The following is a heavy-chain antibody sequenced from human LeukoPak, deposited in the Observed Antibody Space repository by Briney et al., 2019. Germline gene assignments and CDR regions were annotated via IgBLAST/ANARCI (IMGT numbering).Heavy chain of an antibody. J-gene: IGHJ6*03. CDR3: AKSQVTDTYYYGSGSYGYMDV. CDR2: IRYDGSNK. D-gene: IGHD3-10*01. V-gene: IGHV3-30*02. Sequence: GGSLRLSCAASGFTFSSYGMHWVRQAPGKGLEWVAFIRYDGSNKYYADSVKGRFTISRDNSKNTLYLQMNSLRAEDTAVYYCAKSQVTDTYYYGSGSYGYMDVWGKGTTVTISS. CDR1: GFTFSSYG.